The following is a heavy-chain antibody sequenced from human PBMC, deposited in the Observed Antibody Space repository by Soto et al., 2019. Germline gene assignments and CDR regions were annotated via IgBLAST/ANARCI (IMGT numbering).Heavy chain of an antibody. CDR2: ISGGGDTT. D-gene: IGHD3-10*01. CDR3: AKGRGGSGSLTPRVDF. J-gene: IGHJ4*02. CDR1: GFTFNNYA. V-gene: IGHV3-23*01. Sequence: EVQLLESGGGLVQPGGSLRLSCAASGFTFNNYAMTWVRQAPGKGLEWVSAISGGGDTTSYADSVKGRFTVSRDGSKXSLXLXXXXLRAEDTALYYCAKGRGGSGSLTPRVDFWGQGTLVTVSS.